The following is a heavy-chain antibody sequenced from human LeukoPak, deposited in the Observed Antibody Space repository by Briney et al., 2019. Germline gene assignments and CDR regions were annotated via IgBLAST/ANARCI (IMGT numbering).Heavy chain of an antibody. Sequence: PGGSLRLSCAASGFTFSTYAMSWVRLAPGKGLEWISTISGGAGSTYYADSVKGRFTTSRDNSKNTLYVQMNSLRAEDTAIYYCARGRGYRDYDRPLDYWGQGTLVTVSP. CDR3: ARGRGYRDYDRPLDY. D-gene: IGHD5-12*01. CDR2: ISGGAGST. J-gene: IGHJ4*02. V-gene: IGHV3-23*01. CDR1: GFTFSTYA.